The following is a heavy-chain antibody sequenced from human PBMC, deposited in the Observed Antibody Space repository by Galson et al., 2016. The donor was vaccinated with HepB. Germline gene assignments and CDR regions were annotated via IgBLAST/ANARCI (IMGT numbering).Heavy chain of an antibody. CDR3: ARDRLTTNWGEDFDY. D-gene: IGHD7-27*01. J-gene: IGHJ4*02. CDR1: GFTLDHYA. Sequence: SLRLSCAASGFTLDHYAMHWVRQAPGKGLEWVSGISWNSRSIGYADSVKGRFTISRDNSRNTVSLQMNSLRAEDTAVYYCARDRLTTNWGEDFDYWGQGTLVTVSS. CDR2: ISWNSRSI. V-gene: IGHV3-9*01.